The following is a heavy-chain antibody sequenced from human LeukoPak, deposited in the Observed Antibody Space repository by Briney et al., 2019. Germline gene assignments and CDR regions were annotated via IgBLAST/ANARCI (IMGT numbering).Heavy chain of an antibody. Sequence: GGSLRLSCAASGFTFSSYWMNWARQAPGKGLEWVASINDNGNVNYYVDSVKGRFTISRDNAKNSLYLQMSNLRAEDTAVYFCARGGGLDVWGQGATVTVSS. CDR2: INDNGNVN. CDR3: ARGGGLDV. CDR1: GFTFSSYW. J-gene: IGHJ6*02. D-gene: IGHD3-16*01. V-gene: IGHV3-7*03.